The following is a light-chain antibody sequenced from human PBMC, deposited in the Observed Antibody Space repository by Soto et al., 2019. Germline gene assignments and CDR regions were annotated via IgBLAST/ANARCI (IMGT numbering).Light chain of an antibody. J-gene: IGKJ4*01. Sequence: EIVLTQSPATLSLSPGERATLSCRASQSVSSYLAWYQQKPGQAPRLLIYDASNRATGIPARFSGSGSGTDFTLTISRLEPEDFAVYYCQQGSNWPLTFGGGTKVEIK. V-gene: IGKV3-11*01. CDR1: QSVSSY. CDR3: QQGSNWPLT. CDR2: DAS.